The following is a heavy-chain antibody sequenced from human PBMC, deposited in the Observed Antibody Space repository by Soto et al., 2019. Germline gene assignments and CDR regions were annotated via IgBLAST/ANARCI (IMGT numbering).Heavy chain of an antibody. Sequence: SVKVSCKASGGTFGSDAITWVRQAPGQGLEWVGRIIPIFGTTNYAQNLQGRVTISADKSTLTSYMELHSLTSDDTALYYCARDRTDSGYYTNWLDPWGQGXQVTVYS. V-gene: IGHV1-69*06. CDR3: ARDRTDSGYYTNWLDP. D-gene: IGHD3-22*01. CDR2: IIPIFGTT. CDR1: GGTFGSDA. J-gene: IGHJ5*02.